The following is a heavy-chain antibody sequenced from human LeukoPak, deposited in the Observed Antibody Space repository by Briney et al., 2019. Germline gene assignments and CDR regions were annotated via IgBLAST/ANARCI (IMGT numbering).Heavy chain of an antibody. J-gene: IGHJ5*02. CDR2: IKQDGSEK. Sequence: GGSLRLSCAASGFTFSSYWMSWVRQAPGKGLEWVANIKQDGSEKYYVDSVKGRFTISRDNAKNSLYLQMNSLRAEDTAVYYCARDSIVGAIGWFDPWGQGTLVTVSS. D-gene: IGHD1-26*01. V-gene: IGHV3-7*01. CDR1: GFTFSSYW. CDR3: ARDSIVGAIGWFDP.